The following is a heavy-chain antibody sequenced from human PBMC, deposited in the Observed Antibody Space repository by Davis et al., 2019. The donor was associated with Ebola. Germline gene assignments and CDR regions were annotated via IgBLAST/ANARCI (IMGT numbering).Heavy chain of an antibody. Sequence: GSLRLSCAVSGGSISSNYWSWIRQPPRKGLEWIGYIYYSGSTDYNPSLRSRVTISVDTSKNQFSLKLSSVTAADTAVYYCAREGLVGDYYYGMDVWGQGTTVTVSS. V-gene: IGHV4-59*12. CDR2: IYYSGST. J-gene: IGHJ6*02. CDR1: GGSISSNY. D-gene: IGHD6-6*01. CDR3: AREGLVGDYYYGMDV.